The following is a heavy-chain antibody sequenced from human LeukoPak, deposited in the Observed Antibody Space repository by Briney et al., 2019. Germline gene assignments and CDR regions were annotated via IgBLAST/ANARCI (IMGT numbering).Heavy chain of an antibody. CDR3: ASAISEYSSGYYHYYFYMDV. V-gene: IGHV1-69*01. Sequence: GASVKVSCKTSGGTFNSYAISWVRQAPGQGLDWMGGIIPFSGVASYAQKFEGRVTITADESTNTAYMELSSLRSEDTAIYYCASAISEYSSGYYHYYFYMDVWGKGTTVTVSS. D-gene: IGHD5-18*01. J-gene: IGHJ6*03. CDR1: GGTFNSYA. CDR2: IIPFSGVA.